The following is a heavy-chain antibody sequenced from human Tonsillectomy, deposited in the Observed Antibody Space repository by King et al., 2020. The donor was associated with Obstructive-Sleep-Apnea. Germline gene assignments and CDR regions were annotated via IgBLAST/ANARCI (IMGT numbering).Heavy chain of an antibody. Sequence: EVQLVESGGGLVQPGGSLRLSCAASGFIFNSYWMSWVRQAPGKGLEWVANIKQDGSETYYVDSVRGRFTISRDNAKSSLYLQMNSLRAEDTAVYYCAKCNSRSCYYYGMDVWGQGTTVSVSS. CDR3: AKCNSRSCYYYGMDV. CDR1: GFIFNSYW. V-gene: IGHV3-7*01. D-gene: IGHD2/OR15-2a*01. J-gene: IGHJ6*02. CDR2: IKQDGSET.